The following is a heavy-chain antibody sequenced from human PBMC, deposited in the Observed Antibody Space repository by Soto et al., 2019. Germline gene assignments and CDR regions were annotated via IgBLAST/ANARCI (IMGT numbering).Heavy chain of an antibody. D-gene: IGHD4-4*01. CDR1: GFAFTNYG. CDR2: ISNDGTKK. J-gene: IGHJ4*02. V-gene: IGHV3-30*03. CDR3: ARDVAMPTGLGLGY. Sequence: GGSLRLSCAASGFAFTNYGFHWVRQAPGKGLEWVAHISNDGTKKFYADSVKGRFTISRDNSETTVYLHLTSLRPDDTALFYCARDVAMPTGLGLGYWGQGALVTVSS.